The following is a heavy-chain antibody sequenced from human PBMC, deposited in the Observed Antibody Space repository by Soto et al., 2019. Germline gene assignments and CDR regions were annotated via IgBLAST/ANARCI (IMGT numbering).Heavy chain of an antibody. V-gene: IGHV4-59*01. CDR2: IYYSGST. D-gene: IGHD5-18*01. J-gene: IGHJ4*02. CDR3: ARAPQLWLLDY. CDR1: GGSISSYY. Sequence: PSETLSLTCTVSGGSISSYYWSWIRQPPGKGLEWIGYIYYSGSTNYNPSLKSRVTISVDTSKNQFSLKLSSVTAADTAVYYCARAPQLWLLDYWGQGTLVTVSS.